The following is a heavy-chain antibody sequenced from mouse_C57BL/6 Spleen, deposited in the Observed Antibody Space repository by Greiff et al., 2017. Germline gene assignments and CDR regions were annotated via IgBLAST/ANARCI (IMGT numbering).Heavy chain of an antibody. Sequence: VQLKESGPVLVKPGASVKMSCKASGYTFTDYYMNWVKQSHGKSLEWIGVINPYNGGTSYNQKFKGKATLTVDKSSSTAYMELSSLTSEDSAVYYCARANWDEGYWGQGTTLTVSS. CDR1: GYTFTDYY. V-gene: IGHV1-19*01. CDR3: ARANWDEGY. D-gene: IGHD4-1*01. CDR2: INPYNGGT. J-gene: IGHJ2*01.